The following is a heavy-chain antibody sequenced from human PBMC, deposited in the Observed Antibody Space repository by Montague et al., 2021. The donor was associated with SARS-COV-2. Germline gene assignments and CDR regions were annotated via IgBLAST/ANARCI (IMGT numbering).Heavy chain of an antibody. CDR2: IYANGNF. D-gene: IGHD2/OR15-2a*01. Sequence: SETLSLTCSVSGDSTTPYGDSIGGYFWSWIRQPAGKGLEWIGRIYANGNFDYNPSLNSRVSMSMDTSKQEFSMRLISVTTADTAVYYCARDAYYFGPGRGNPGAFDPWGQGILVTVSS. CDR3: ARDAYYFGPGRGNPGAFDP. V-gene: IGHV4-4*07. J-gene: IGHJ5*02. CDR1: GDSTTPYGDSIGGYF.